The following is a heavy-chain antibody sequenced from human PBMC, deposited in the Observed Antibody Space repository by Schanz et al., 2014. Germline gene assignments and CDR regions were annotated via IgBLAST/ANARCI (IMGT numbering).Heavy chain of an antibody. CDR2: INQDGSDK. D-gene: IGHD3-22*01. J-gene: IGHJ4*02. CDR1: GFPFGTFW. CDR3: ARDKGGYYPFDY. V-gene: IGHV3-7*01. Sequence: EVQLVESGGGLLQPGGSLSLSCAASGFPFGTFWMSWVRQAPGKGLEWVANINQDGSDKSYVDSVKGRFTISRDNAKNSLYLQMNSLRAEDTAVYYCARDKGGYYPFDYWGQGSLVTVSS.